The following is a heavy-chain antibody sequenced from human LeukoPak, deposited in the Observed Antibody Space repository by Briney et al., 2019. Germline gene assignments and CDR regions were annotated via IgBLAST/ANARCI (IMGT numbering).Heavy chain of an antibody. CDR3: ATDFSDACDH. J-gene: IGHJ4*02. V-gene: IGHV3-15*01. CDR1: GFTFSNTW. D-gene: IGHD3-16*01. Sequence: GGSLRLSCAASGFTFSNTWMTWVRQAPGKGLEWIGRIQSSTNGAIVEYAAPVKGRFTISRDDSKYTLYLQMNSLTAEDTAFYFCATDFSDACDHWGQGTLVTVSS. CDR2: IQSSTNGAIV.